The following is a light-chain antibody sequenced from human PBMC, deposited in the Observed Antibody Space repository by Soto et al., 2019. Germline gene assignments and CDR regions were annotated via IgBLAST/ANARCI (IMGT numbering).Light chain of an antibody. Sequence: QSALTQPPSASGSPGQSVTISCTGTSSDVGGYNYVSWYQQHPGKAPKLMIYEVSKRPSGVPDRFSGSKSGNTASLTVSGVQAEEEADYDCCSYAVRNNFYVVFGGGTKLTVL. CDR1: SSDVGGYNY. CDR3: CSYAVRNNFYVV. J-gene: IGLJ2*01. V-gene: IGLV2-8*01. CDR2: EVS.